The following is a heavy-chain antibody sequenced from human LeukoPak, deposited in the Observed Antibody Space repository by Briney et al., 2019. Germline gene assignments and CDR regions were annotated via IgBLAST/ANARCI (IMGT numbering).Heavy chain of an antibody. D-gene: IGHD4-17*01. V-gene: IGHV3-23*01. CDR1: GFAFSSYA. Sequence: GGSLRLSCAASGFAFSSYAMSWVRQAPGEGLEWVSVISESGGTTYYADSVKGRFTISRDNSKNTLYLQMNSLRAEDTAIYYCAKAPRDMGDYGEDCLDFWGQGTLVTVSS. J-gene: IGHJ4*02. CDR2: ISESGGTT. CDR3: AKAPRDMGDYGEDCLDF.